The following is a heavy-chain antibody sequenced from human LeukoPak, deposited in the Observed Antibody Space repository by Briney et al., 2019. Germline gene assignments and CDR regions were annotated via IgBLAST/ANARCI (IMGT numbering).Heavy chain of an antibody. D-gene: IGHD3-9*01. CDR1: GFTFSSYA. CDR3: AKAAILTYYYYYMDV. V-gene: IGHV3-23*01. Sequence: GGSLRLSCAASGFTFSSYAMSWVRQAPGKGLEWVSAISGSGGSTYYADSVEGRFTISRDNSKNTLYLQMNSLRAEDTAVYYCAKAAILTYYYYYMDVWGKGTTVTVSS. J-gene: IGHJ6*03. CDR2: ISGSGGST.